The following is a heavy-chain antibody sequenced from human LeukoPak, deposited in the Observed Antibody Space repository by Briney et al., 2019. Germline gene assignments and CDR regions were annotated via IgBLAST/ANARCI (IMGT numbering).Heavy chain of an antibody. CDR3: ARDHYYFWRGQYYFDY. CDR2: IYSGGST. Sequence: GGSLRLSCAASGFTVSSNYMSWVRQAPGKGLEWVSAIYSGGSTYYADSVKGRFTISRDNSKNTLYLQMNSLRAEDTAVYYCARDHYYFWRGQYYFDYWGQGTLVTVSS. D-gene: IGHD3-3*01. J-gene: IGHJ4*02. CDR1: GFTVSSNY. V-gene: IGHV3-66*02.